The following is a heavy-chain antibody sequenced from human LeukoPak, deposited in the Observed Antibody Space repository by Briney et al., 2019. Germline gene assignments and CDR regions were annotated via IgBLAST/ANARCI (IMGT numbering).Heavy chain of an antibody. CDR3: GRVSGAGVSGMGY. D-gene: IGHD6-19*01. J-gene: IGHJ4*02. CDR1: GFTFSNYW. CDR2: IKQDGSEK. Sequence: PGGSLRLSCAASGFTFSNYWMTWVRRAPGKGLERVANIKQDGSEKYYVESVEGRFTISRDNARNSLYLQINSLRAEDTAVYYCGRVSGAGVSGMGYWGQGTLVTVSS. V-gene: IGHV3-7*05.